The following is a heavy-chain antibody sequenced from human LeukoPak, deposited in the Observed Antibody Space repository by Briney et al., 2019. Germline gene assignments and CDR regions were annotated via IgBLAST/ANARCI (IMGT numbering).Heavy chain of an antibody. V-gene: IGHV4-39*01. D-gene: IGHD6-13*01. J-gene: IGHJ4*01. CDR3: ASDKGYSNNYFDY. CDR1: GGSISTTGYY. Sequence: SETLSLTCTVSGGSISTTGYYWAWIRQPPGKGLEWIASIYYSGSTYNNSSLKSRVTISVDTSRNQFSLKLSSVTAADTALYYCASDKGYSNNYFDYWGQGTLVTVSS. CDR2: IYYSGST.